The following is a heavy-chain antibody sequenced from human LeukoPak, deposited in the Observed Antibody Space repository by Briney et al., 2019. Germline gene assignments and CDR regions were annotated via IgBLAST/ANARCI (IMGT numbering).Heavy chain of an antibody. V-gene: IGHV4-34*01. Sequence: SETLSLTCAVYGGSFSGYYWSWIRQPPGKGLEWIGEINHSGSTNYNPSLKSRVTISVDTSKNQFSLKLSSVTAADTAVYYCARHVRRYIFDYWGQGTLVTVSS. CDR1: GGSFSGYY. CDR3: ARHVRRYIFDY. D-gene: IGHD1-1*01. CDR2: INHSGST. J-gene: IGHJ4*02.